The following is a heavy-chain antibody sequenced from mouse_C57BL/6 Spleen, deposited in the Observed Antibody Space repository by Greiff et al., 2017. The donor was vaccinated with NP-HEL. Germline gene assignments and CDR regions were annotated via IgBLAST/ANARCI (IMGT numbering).Heavy chain of an antibody. CDR2: INPGSGGT. Sequence: QVQLKESGAELVRPGTSVKVSCKASGYAFTNYLIEWVKQRPGQGLEWIGVINPGSGGTNYTEKFKGKETLTADKSSSTAYMQLSSLTSEDYAVYCCARVGGGYYYAMDYWGQGTSVTVSS. V-gene: IGHV1-54*01. J-gene: IGHJ4*01. CDR3: ARVGGGYYYAMDY. D-gene: IGHD3-1*01. CDR1: GYAFTNYL.